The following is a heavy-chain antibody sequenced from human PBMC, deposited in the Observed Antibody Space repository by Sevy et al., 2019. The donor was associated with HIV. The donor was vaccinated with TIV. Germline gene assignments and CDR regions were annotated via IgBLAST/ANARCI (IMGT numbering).Heavy chain of an antibody. Sequence: GGSLRLSCAASGFTFSDYYMSWIRQAPGKGLEGISYIGRRGSTIYYADSVKGRFTISRDNAKSSLYLQMNSLRAEDTAVYFCARENTMIEEPGWFDPWGQGTLVTVSS. CDR1: GFTFSDYY. V-gene: IGHV3-11*01. CDR2: IGRRGSTI. CDR3: ARENTMIEEPGWFDP. D-gene: IGHD3-22*01. J-gene: IGHJ5*02.